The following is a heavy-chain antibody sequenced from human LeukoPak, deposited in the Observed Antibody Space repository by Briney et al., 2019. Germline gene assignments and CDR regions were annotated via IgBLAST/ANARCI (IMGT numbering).Heavy chain of an antibody. CDR1: GFTFSNYW. D-gene: IGHD6-13*01. Sequence: GGSLRLSCAASGFTFSNYWMSWVRQAPGKGLEWVANIKEDGSEKYYVDSVKGRFTISRDNARNSLYLQMNSLRAEDTAVYYWASGRKLGYWGKGPLVTVSS. CDR2: IKEDGSEK. CDR3: ASGRKLGY. J-gene: IGHJ4*02. V-gene: IGHV3-7*01.